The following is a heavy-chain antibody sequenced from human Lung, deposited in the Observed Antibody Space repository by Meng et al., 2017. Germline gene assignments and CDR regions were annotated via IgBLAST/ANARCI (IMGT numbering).Heavy chain of an antibody. CDR2: IYHSGGT. CDR3: ARGLGEAVVPRTMFDY. D-gene: IGHD2-2*01. Sequence: QFRRQGADPGLVNPSGTLSLTCGVSGGSISSSNWWIWVRQPPGKGLEWIGEIYHSGGTKYNPSLKSRVTISVDKSKNQFSLKLSSVTAADTAVYYCARGLGEAVVPRTMFDYWGQGTLVTVSS. J-gene: IGHJ4*02. CDR1: GGSISSSNW. V-gene: IGHV4-4*02.